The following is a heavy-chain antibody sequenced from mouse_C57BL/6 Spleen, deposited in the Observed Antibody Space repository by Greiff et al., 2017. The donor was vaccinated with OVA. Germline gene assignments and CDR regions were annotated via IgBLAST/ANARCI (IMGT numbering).Heavy chain of an antibody. D-gene: IGHD4-1*01. CDR3: ARHLGRGYFDY. V-gene: IGHV5-12*01. CDR2: ISNGGGST. J-gene: IGHJ2*01. CDR1: GFTFSDYY. Sequence: EVKLEESGGGLVQPGGSLKLSCAASGFTFSDYYMYWVRQTPEKRLEWVAYISNGGGSTYYPDTVKGRFTISRDNAKNTLYLQMSRLKSEDTAMYYCARHLGRGYFDYWGQGTTLTVSS.